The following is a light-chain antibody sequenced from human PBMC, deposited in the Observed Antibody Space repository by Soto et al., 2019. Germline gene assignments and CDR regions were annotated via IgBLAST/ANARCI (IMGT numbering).Light chain of an antibody. CDR3: SAHGGTNPYV. CDR2: DVN. J-gene: IGLJ1*01. V-gene: IGLV2-8*01. CDR1: ASDIGGYTF. Sequence: QSALTQPPSASGSPGQSVAISCTGTASDIGGYTFVSWYQQHPGKAPKLLIYDVNKRPSGVPDRFSGSKSGNTASLTGSGLQAEDEADYCCSAHGGTNPYVFGTGTKVTLL.